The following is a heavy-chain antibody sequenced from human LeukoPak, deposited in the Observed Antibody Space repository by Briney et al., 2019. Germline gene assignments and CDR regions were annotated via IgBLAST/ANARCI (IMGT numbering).Heavy chain of an antibody. J-gene: IGHJ2*01. CDR1: GYTFINYY. D-gene: IGHD1-7*01. CDR2: INPNSGVT. Sequence: ASVKVSFKASGYTFINYYIHWVRQAPGQGLEGMGCINPNSGVTDSAQNFQGRVTMTRDTSITTTYMELSSLAFDDTALYFCARDTRTAWYFDVWGRGTLVTVSS. V-gene: IGHV1-2*02. CDR3: ARDTRTAWYFDV.